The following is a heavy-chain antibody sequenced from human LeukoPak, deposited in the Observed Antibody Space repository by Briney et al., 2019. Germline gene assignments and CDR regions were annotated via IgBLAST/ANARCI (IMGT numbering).Heavy chain of an antibody. CDR1: GGSISNNNYY. D-gene: IGHD6-19*01. Sequence: SETLSLTCTVSGGSISNNNYYWGWIRQPPGKGLEWIGSIHYSGSTYYNPSLKSRVTISVDTSKNQFSLKLSSVTAADTAVYYCARHAGGRYSSGWPFDYWGQGTLVTVSS. V-gene: IGHV4-39*01. CDR2: IHYSGST. J-gene: IGHJ4*02. CDR3: ARHAGGRYSSGWPFDY.